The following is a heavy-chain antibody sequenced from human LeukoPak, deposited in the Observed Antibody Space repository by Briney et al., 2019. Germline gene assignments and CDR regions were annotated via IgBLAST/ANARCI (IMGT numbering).Heavy chain of an antibody. Sequence: GGSLRLSCAASGFTFSSFEMNWVRQAPGKGLEWVSYISSGGNTIFYADSVKGRFTISRDNAKNSLYLQMNSLRAEDTAVYYCAKVGIWSDAFDIWGQGTMVTVSS. V-gene: IGHV3-48*03. J-gene: IGHJ3*02. CDR2: ISSGGNTI. CDR3: AKVGIWSDAFDI. CDR1: GFTFSSFE. D-gene: IGHD1-1*01.